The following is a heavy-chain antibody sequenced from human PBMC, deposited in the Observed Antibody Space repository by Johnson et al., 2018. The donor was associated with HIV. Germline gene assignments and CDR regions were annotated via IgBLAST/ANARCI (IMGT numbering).Heavy chain of an antibody. J-gene: IGHJ3*02. CDR2: IGTDGNT. V-gene: IGHV3-13*01. D-gene: IGHD3-16*01. CDR3: AKSRSPMITFGGSDAFDI. CDR1: GFTFSSYA. Sequence: VQLVESGGGVVQPGRSLRLSCAASGFTFSSYAMHWVRQATGQGLEWVSAIGTDGNTYYPGSVKGRFNISRENAKNALYLQMNSLRAGDTAVYYCAKSRSPMITFGGSDAFDIWGQGTMVTVSS.